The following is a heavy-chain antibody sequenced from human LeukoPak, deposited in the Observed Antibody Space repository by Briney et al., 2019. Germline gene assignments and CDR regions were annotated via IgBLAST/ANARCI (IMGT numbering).Heavy chain of an antibody. J-gene: IGHJ5*02. CDR2: INYSGNT. Sequence: SETLSLTCTVSGVSISSRSYYWGWIRQPPGKGLEWIGSINYSGNTYYNPSLKSRVTISVDTSKNQFSLELSSVTAADTALYYCAREEGRYCSDGTCYSGTWGPGTLVTVSS. CDR1: GVSISSRSYY. CDR3: AREEGRYCSDGTCYSGT. V-gene: IGHV4-39*07. D-gene: IGHD2-15*01.